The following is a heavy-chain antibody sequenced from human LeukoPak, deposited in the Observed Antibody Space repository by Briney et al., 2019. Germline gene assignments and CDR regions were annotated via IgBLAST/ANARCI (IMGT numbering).Heavy chain of an antibody. CDR3: AREGAHDAFDS. D-gene: IGHD4/OR15-4a*01. CDR2: IYYSGST. Sequence: SETLSLTCTVSGGSISSYYWSWIRQPPGKGLEWIGYIYYSGSTNYNPSLKSRVTISVDTSKNQFSLKLSSVTAADTAVYYCAREGAHDAFDSWGQGTMVTVSS. J-gene: IGHJ3*02. CDR1: GGSISSYY. V-gene: IGHV4-59*01.